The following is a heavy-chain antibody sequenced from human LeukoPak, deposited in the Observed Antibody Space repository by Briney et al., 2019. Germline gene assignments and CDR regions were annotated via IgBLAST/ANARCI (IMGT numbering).Heavy chain of an antibody. CDR2: ISYSGANS. CDR1: GFTFSGSA. J-gene: IGHJ4*02. V-gene: IGHV3-23*01. CDR3: AKGSIAAGKYYFDY. Sequence: GGSLRLSCAASGFTFSGSAMSWVRQAPGEGLEWVSLISYSGANSYYTDSVRGRFTISRDNSKNTVYLQMNSLRAEDTALYYCAKGSIAAGKYYFDYWGQGALVTVSS. D-gene: IGHD6-6*01.